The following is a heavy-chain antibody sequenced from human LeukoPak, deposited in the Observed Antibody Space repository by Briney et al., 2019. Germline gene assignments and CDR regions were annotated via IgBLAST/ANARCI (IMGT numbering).Heavy chain of an antibody. J-gene: IGHJ5*02. CDR1: GYHFTSYW. V-gene: IGHV5-51*01. CDR3: AKRAYCGGDCYSLRNNWFDP. D-gene: IGHD2-21*02. Sequence: GESLKIPCKGSGYHFTSYWIGWVRQRPGKGLEWVGIIYPGDSDTRYSPSFEGQVTISADKSINTAYLQWSSLKASDTAMYYCAKRAYCGGDCYSLRNNWFDPWGQGTLVTVSS. CDR2: IYPGDSDT.